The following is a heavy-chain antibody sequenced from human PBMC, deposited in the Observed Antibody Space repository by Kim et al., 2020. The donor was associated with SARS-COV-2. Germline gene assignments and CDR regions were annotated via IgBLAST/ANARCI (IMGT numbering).Heavy chain of an antibody. J-gene: IGHJ5*02. D-gene: IGHD1-1*01. CDR3: TRNRGWNDWFDP. Sequence: SYADSREGQFTISRDNAKNTLYLQINSLRDEDTAVYYCTRNRGWNDWFDPWGQGTLVTVSS. V-gene: IGHV3-74*01.